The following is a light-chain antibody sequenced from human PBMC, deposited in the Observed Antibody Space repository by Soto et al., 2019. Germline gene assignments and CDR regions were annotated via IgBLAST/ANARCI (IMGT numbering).Light chain of an antibody. CDR3: QQYHNWPT. J-gene: IGKJ1*01. V-gene: IGKV3-15*01. CDR1: QSVSSK. CDR2: GAS. Sequence: EIVMTQSPATLSVSPGERATLSCRASQSVSSKLAWYHQKPGQAPRLLIYGASTRATGIPARFSGSGSGTEFTLTISSLQSEDFAVYYCQQYHNWPTFGQGTKVEIK.